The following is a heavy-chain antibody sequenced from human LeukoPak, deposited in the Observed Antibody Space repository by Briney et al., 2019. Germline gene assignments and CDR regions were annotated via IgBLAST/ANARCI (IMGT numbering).Heavy chain of an antibody. J-gene: IGHJ4*02. CDR1: GFTFSSYS. CDR2: ISYDGRNK. Sequence: GGSLRLSCAASGFTFSSYSMHWVRQAPGKGLEWVAVISYDGRNKYYADSVKGRFTISRDSSEDTLYLEMNSLRAEDTAVYYCVRDNPRCCGVIPANIDDYWGQGTLVTVSS. D-gene: IGHD2-21*01. CDR3: VRDNPRCCGVIPANIDDY. V-gene: IGHV3-33*05.